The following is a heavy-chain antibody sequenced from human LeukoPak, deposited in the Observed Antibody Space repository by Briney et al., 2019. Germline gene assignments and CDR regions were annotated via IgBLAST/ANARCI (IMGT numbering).Heavy chain of an antibody. Sequence: SVTLSLTCTVSGGSISSYYWSWIRQPPGKGLEWIGYIYYSGSTNYNPSLKSRVTISVDTSKNQFSLKLSSVTAADTAVYYCARGTDYDYVWGSYRTFDYWGQGTLVTVSS. V-gene: IGHV4-59*01. D-gene: IGHD3-16*02. CDR1: GGSISSYY. CDR2: IYYSGST. J-gene: IGHJ4*02. CDR3: ARGTDYDYVWGSYRTFDY.